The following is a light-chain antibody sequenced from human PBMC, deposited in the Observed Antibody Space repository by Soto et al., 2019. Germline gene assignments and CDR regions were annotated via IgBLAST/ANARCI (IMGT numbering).Light chain of an antibody. V-gene: IGKV1-27*01. J-gene: IGKJ1*01. CDR3: QEYDSAPRT. CDR1: QGISNY. Sequence: DIQMTQSPSSLSASVGDRVTITCRASQGISNYLAWYQQKPGKVPKLLIYAASTLQSGVPSRFSGSGSGTAFTLTSSSLQPEDVATYYCQEYDSAPRTFGQGTKVEIK. CDR2: AAS.